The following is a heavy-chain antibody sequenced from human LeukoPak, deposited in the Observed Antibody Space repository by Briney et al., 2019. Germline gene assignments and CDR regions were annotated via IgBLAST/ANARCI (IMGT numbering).Heavy chain of an antibody. Sequence: SQTLSLTCAVYGGSFRGYRWGWIRQSPGKGLEWIGEINDSGTTNYNPSLKSRVTISEDTSKNQFSLKLNSVTAADMAVYYCARIYGDYIVYWGQGTRVTVSP. CDR1: GGSFRGYR. CDR2: INDSGTT. CDR3: ARIYGDYIVY. J-gene: IGHJ4*02. V-gene: IGHV4-34*01. D-gene: IGHD4-17*01.